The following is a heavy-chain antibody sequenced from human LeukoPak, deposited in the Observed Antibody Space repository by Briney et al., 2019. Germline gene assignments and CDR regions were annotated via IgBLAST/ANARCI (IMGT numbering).Heavy chain of an antibody. V-gene: IGHV1-3*01. Sequence: ASVKVSCKASGYTFTNYAMHWVRQAPGQRLEWMGWINAGNGNTKYSQKFQDRVTITRVTSASTAYMELSSLKSEDTAVYYCARGILWFGELSSLGYWGQGTLVTVSS. CDR1: GYTFTNYA. CDR2: INAGNGNT. J-gene: IGHJ4*02. CDR3: ARGILWFGELSSLGY. D-gene: IGHD3-10*01.